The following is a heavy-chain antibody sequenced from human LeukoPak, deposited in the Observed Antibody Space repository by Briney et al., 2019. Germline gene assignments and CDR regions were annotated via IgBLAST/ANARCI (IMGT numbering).Heavy chain of an antibody. CDR3: ARYCSSTSCYQDYYGMDV. CDR1: GYTFTSYG. V-gene: IGHV1-18*01. CDR2: ISAYNGNT. D-gene: IGHD2-2*01. J-gene: IGHJ6*02. Sequence: ASVKVSCKASGYTFTSYGISWVRQAPGQGLEWMGWISAYNGNTNYAQKLQGRVTMTTDTSTSTAYMELRSLRSDDTAVYYCARYCSSTSCYQDYYGMDVWGQGTTVTVSS.